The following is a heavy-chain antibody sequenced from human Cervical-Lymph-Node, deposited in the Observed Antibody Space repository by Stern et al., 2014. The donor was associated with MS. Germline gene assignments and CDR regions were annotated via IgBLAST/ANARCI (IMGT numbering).Heavy chain of an antibody. CDR1: GFSLTTTGMS. J-gene: IGHJ6*02. D-gene: IGHD6-25*01. Sequence: QVTLKESGPALVKSTQTLTLTCAFSGFSLTTTGMSVTWIRQPPGKALEWLALIDWADDKYYSTSLKTRPTVSKDSSVNQVVLTLTNIDPADTATYYCARTLAAAGTAYYYGMDVWGQGTTVTVSS. V-gene: IGHV2-70*01. CDR2: IDWADDK. CDR3: ARTLAAAGTAYYYGMDV.